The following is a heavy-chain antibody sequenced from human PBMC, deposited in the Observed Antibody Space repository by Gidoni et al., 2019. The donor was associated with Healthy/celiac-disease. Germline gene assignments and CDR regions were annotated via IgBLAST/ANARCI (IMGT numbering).Heavy chain of an antibody. CDR1: GFTFSSYW. V-gene: IGHV3-7*01. D-gene: IGHD3-22*01. CDR3: ARDAPAYDSSGYFPAHDY. J-gene: IGHJ4*02. CDR2: IKQDGSEK. Sequence: EVQLVESGGGLVQPGGSLRLSCAASGFTFSSYWMSWVRQAPGKGLEWVANIKQDGSEKYYVDSVKGRFTISRDNAKNSLYLQMNSLRAEDTAVYYCARDAPAYDSSGYFPAHDYWGQGTLVTVSS.